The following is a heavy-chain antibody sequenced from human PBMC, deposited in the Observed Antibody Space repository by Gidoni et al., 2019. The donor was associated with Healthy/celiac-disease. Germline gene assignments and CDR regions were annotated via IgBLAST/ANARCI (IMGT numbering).Heavy chain of an antibody. CDR2: IHAYDGNT. Sequence: QVQLVQSGAEVKKPGASVKVSCKASGYTFTSYGRSWLRQAPGQGLEWMGWIHAYDGNTNNAQKRQGRVTMTTDTCTSTAYMERRSLRSDDTAVYYCARSLSGYYYYYYMDVWGKGTTVTVSS. CDR3: ARSLSGYYYYYYMDV. D-gene: IGHD5-12*01. CDR1: GYTFTSYG. V-gene: IGHV1-18*04. J-gene: IGHJ6*03.